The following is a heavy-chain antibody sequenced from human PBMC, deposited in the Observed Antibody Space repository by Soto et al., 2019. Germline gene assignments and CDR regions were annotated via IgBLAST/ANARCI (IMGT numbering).Heavy chain of an antibody. CDR2: IDPSDSYT. D-gene: IGHD1-26*01. V-gene: IGHV5-10-1*01. J-gene: IGHJ6*02. Sequence: GESLKISCKGAGCSFTSYGISWVRQMPGKGLEWMGRIDPSDSYTNYSPSFQGHVTISADKSISTAYLQWSSLKASDTAMYYCARLPMGEYYYYYGMDVWGQGTTVTVSS. CDR3: ARLPMGEYYYYYGMDV. CDR1: GCSFTSYG.